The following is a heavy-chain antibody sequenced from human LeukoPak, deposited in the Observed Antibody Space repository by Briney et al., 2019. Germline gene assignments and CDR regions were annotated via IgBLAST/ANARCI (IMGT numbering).Heavy chain of an antibody. CDR3: ARVAGWHWFDP. J-gene: IGHJ5*02. CDR1: GGTFSSYA. V-gene: IGHV1-69*13. Sequence: GASVKVSCKASGGTFSSYAISWVRQAPGQGLEWMGGIIPIFDTPNYAQNFQGRLTISADESTSTAYMELSSLRSDDTAVYYCARVAGWHWFDPWGQGTLVTVSS. D-gene: IGHD6-19*01. CDR2: IIPIFDTP.